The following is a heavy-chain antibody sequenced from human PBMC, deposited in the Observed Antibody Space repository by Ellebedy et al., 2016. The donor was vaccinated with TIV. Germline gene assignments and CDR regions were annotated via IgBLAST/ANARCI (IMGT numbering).Heavy chain of an antibody. D-gene: IGHD2-2*01. CDR1: GYTFTGYY. CDR3: ARGALGYCSSTSCRVDYYYYYMDV. J-gene: IGHJ6*03. V-gene: IGHV1-2*02. CDR2: INPNSGGT. Sequence: ASVKVSXKASGYTFTGYYMHWVRQAPGQGLEWMGWINPNSGGTNYAQKFQGRVTMTRDTSISTAYMELSRLRSDDTAVYYCARGALGYCSSTSCRVDYYYYYMDVWGKGTTVTVSS.